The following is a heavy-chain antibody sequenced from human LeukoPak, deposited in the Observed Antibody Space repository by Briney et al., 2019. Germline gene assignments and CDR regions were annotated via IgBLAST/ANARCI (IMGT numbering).Heavy chain of an antibody. CDR3: ARSRYCSSTSCSYNWFDH. CDR1: GGSFSGYY. J-gene: IGHJ5*02. D-gene: IGHD2-2*01. CDR2: INHSGST. V-gene: IGHV4-34*01. Sequence: SETLSLTCAVYGGSFSGYYWSWIRQPPGKGLEWIGEINHSGSTNYNPSLKSRVTISVDTSKNQFSLKLSSVTAADTAVYYCARSRYCSSTSCSYNWFDHWGQGTLVTVSS.